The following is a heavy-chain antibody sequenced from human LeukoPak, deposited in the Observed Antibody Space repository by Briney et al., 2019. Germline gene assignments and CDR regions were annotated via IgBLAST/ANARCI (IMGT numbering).Heavy chain of an antibody. V-gene: IGHV4-39*07. Sequence: SETLSLTCTVSGGSISSYYWSWIRQPPGKGLEWIGSIYYSGSTYYNPSLKSRVTISVDTSKNQFSLKLSSVTAADTAVYYCARDDFDYWGQGTLVTVSS. CDR2: IYYSGST. CDR1: GGSISSYY. CDR3: ARDDFDY. J-gene: IGHJ4*02.